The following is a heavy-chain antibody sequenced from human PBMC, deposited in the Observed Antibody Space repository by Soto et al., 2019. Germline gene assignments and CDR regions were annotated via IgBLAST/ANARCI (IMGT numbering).Heavy chain of an antibody. CDR1: GGSFSGYY. Sequence: SETLSLTCAVYGGSFSGYYWSWIRQPPGEGLEWIGEINHSGSTNYNPSLKSRVTISVDTSKNQFSLKLSSVTAADTAVYSCARGRGKIGYYVPDYYGMDVWGQGTTVTVSS. CDR2: INHSGST. J-gene: IGHJ6*02. V-gene: IGHV4-34*01. D-gene: IGHD3-10*02. CDR3: ARGRGKIGYYVPDYYGMDV.